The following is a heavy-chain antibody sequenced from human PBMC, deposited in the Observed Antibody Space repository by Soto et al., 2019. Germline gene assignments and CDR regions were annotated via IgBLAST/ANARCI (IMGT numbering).Heavy chain of an antibody. D-gene: IGHD3-3*01. CDR1: GYTFTSYA. CDR3: ARAVGDRITIFGVARYFDY. V-gene: IGHV1-3*01. Sequence: ASVKVSCKASGYTFTSYAMHWVRQAPGQRLDWMGWINAGNGNTKYSQKFQGRVTITRDTSASTAYMELSSLRSEDTAVYYCARAVGDRITIFGVARYFDYWGQGTLVTVSS. J-gene: IGHJ4*02. CDR2: INAGNGNT.